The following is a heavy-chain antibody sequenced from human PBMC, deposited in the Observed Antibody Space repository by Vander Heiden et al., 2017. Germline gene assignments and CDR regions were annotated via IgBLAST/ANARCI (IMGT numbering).Heavy chain of an antibody. Sequence: EVQLVESGGGLVKPGGSLRLSCAASGFTFSSYSMNWVRQAPGKGLEWVSSISSSSSYIYYADSVKGRFTISRDNAKNSLYLQMNSLRAEDTAVYYCARDLWVRSYYYYYGMDVWCQGTTVTVSS. D-gene: IGHD3-10*01. V-gene: IGHV3-21*01. CDR3: ARDLWVRSYYYYYGMDV. J-gene: IGHJ6*02. CDR1: GFTFSSYS. CDR2: ISSSSSYI.